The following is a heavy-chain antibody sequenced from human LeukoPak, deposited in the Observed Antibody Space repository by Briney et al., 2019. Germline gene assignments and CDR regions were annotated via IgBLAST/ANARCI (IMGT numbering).Heavy chain of an antibody. CDR2: ISPHTGGT. V-gene: IGHV1-2*02. CDR1: GYSFTARH. CDR3: ARGGGGYDCADPNPVDY. Sequence: ASVKVTCKASGYSFTARHMHWVRQAPGQGLEWIGWISPHTGGTNYAQKFQGRVTMTRDTSISTAYMELNRVKSDDTAVYYCARGGGGYDCADPNPVDYWGQGTLVTVSS. D-gene: IGHD5-18*01. J-gene: IGHJ4*02.